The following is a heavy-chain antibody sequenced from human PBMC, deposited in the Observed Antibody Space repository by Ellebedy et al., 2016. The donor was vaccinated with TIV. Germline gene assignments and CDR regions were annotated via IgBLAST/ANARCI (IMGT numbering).Heavy chain of an antibody. CDR2: IYPGDSDT. CDR3: ARRGDNWNDPDGWFNP. J-gene: IGHJ5*02. D-gene: IGHD1-1*01. Sequence: GESLKISXKGSGYSFTSYWIGWVRQMPGKGLEWMGIIYPGDSDTRYSPSFQGQVTISADKSISTAYLQWSSLKASDTAMYYCARRGDNWNDPDGWFNPWGQGTLVTVSS. CDR1: GYSFTSYW. V-gene: IGHV5-51*01.